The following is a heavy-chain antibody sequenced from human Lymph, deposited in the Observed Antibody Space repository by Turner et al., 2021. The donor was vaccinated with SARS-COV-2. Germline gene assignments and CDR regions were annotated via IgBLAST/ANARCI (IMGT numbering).Heavy chain of an antibody. J-gene: IGHJ4*02. CDR1: GFTFSTYS. D-gene: IGHD4-17*01. CDR3: ARDIPTTADYFDD. V-gene: IGHV3-21*01. CDR2: ISSSSSYI. Sequence: EVQLVESGGGLVKPGACLRLSCSASGFTFSTYSMNWVRQAPGKGLEWISSISSSSSYIYYADSVKGRFTISRDDDKNSLYLQMNSLRAEDTAVYYCARDIPTTADYFDDWGQGTLVTVSS.